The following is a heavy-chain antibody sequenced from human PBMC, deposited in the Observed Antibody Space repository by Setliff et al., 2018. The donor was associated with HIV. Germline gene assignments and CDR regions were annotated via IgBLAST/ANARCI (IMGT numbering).Heavy chain of an antibody. CDR2: IYTSGST. Sequence: SETLSLTCTVSGGSISSGSYYWSWIRQPAGKGLEWIGHIYTSGSTNYNPSLKSRVTISVDTSKNQFSLKLISVTAADTAVYYYARDRGIAALFYYYYYMDVGGKGTTVTVSS. CDR3: ARDRGIAALFYYYYYMDV. D-gene: IGHD6-25*01. V-gene: IGHV4-61*09. CDR1: GGSISSGSYY. J-gene: IGHJ6*03.